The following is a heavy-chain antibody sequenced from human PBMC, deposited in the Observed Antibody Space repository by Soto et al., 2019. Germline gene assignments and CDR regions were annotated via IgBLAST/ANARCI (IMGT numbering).Heavy chain of an antibody. CDR3: AKDRRAGGNSAFYFDF. D-gene: IGHD3-16*01. CDR2: ISATGGGT. V-gene: IGHV3-23*01. Sequence: GSLRLSCAASGFKFSNYAMSWVRQAPGKGLEWVSLISATGGGTYYADSVKGRSTISRDNSHNTLYLQVHSLTAEDTAVYYCAKDRRAGGNSAFYFDFWGQGAQVTVSS. CDR1: GFKFSNYA. J-gene: IGHJ4*02.